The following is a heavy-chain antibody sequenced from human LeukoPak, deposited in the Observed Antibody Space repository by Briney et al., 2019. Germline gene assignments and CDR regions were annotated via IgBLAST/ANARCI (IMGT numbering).Heavy chain of an antibody. D-gene: IGHD2-21*01. CDR2: IYYRGNA. J-gene: IGHJ4*02. CDR1: GGSISSSNYY. CDR3: AREEDGSDD. V-gene: IGHV4-39*07. Sequence: PSETLSLTCTVSGGSISSSNYYWAWIRQPPGQGLEWIGSIYYRGNAYYNPSLKSRVTISVDTSKNQFSLSLSSVTAADTAVYYSAREEDGSDDWGQGTMVTVTS.